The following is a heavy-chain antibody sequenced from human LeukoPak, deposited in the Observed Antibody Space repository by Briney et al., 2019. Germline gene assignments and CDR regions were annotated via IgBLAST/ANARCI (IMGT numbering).Heavy chain of an antibody. CDR1: GFTVSSNY. V-gene: IGHV3-66*01. CDR2: IYSGGST. D-gene: IGHD3-10*01. Sequence: GGSLRLSCAASGFTVSSNYRSWVRQAPGKGLEWVSVIYSGGSTYYADSVKGRFTISRDNSKNTLYLQMNSLRAEDTAVYYCARDVWFGELSHFDYWGQGTLVTVSS. CDR3: ARDVWFGELSHFDY. J-gene: IGHJ4*02.